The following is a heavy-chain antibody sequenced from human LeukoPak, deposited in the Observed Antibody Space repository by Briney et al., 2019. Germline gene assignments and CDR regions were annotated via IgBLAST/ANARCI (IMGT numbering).Heavy chain of an antibody. CDR2: IIPILGIA. V-gene: IGHV1-69*04. D-gene: IGHD5-18*01. J-gene: IGHJ3*02. CDR3: AIYSYGDAFDI. CDR1: GGTFSSYA. Sequence: SVKVSCKASGGTFSSYAISWVRQAPGQGPEWMGRIIPILGIANYAQKFQGRVTITADKSTSTAYMELSSLRSGDTAVYYCAIYSYGDAFDIWGQGTMVTVSS.